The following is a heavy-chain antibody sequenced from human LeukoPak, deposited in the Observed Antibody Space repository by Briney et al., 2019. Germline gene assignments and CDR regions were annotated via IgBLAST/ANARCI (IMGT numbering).Heavy chain of an antibody. CDR2: KWYDGSNK. D-gene: IGHD6-19*01. V-gene: IGHV3-33*01. CDR3: ARDSRYSSGPWTYYYGMDV. CDR1: GFTFSSYG. Sequence: GGSLRLSCAASGFTFSSYGMHWVRQAPGKGLEWVAVKWYDGSNKYYADSVKGRFTISRDNSKNTLYLQMNSLRAEDTAVYYCARDSRYSSGPWTYYYGMDVWGQGTTVTVSS. J-gene: IGHJ6*02.